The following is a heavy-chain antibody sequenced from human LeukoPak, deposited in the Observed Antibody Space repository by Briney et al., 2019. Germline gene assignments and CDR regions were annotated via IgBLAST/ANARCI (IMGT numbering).Heavy chain of an antibody. V-gene: IGHV4-4*07. CDR2: IYTSGST. D-gene: IGHD3-22*01. Sequence: SETLSLTCTVSGGSISSYYWSWIRQPAGKGREWIGRIYTSGSTNYNPSLKSRVTMSVDTSKNQFSLKLSSVTAADTAVYYCATYTSDRASFDYWGQGTLVTVSS. CDR1: GGSISSYY. CDR3: ATYTSDRASFDY. J-gene: IGHJ4*02.